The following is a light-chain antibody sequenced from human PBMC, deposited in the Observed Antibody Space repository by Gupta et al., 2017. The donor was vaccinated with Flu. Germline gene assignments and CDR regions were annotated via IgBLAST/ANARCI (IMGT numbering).Light chain of an antibody. CDR2: NNA. J-gene: IGLJ3*02. V-gene: IGLV3-21*02. CDR3: QVYDYHSDHRWE. CDR1: NIDDKS. Sequence: SYILTQPASVSVAPGQTARITCGGSNIDDKSVHWYQQKPGQAPLLVVYNNADRPSGIPERFSGSNSGNTAALSISRVEAGDEADYFCQVYDYHSDHRWEFGGGTKLTVL.